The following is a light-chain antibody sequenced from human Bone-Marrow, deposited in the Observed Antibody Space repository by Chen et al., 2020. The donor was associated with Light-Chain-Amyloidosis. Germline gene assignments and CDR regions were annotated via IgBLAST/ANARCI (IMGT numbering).Light chain of an antibody. Sequence: DIVMTQSPLSLPVTPGAPASSSCRSSQSLLHRNGKNYLDWYLQKPGQAPQLLMYLASYRASGVPDRFSGSGSGTDFTLKISRVEAEDVGVYYCMQNLQTPSITFGQGTRLEIK. J-gene: IGKJ5*01. CDR3: MQNLQTPSIT. CDR1: QSLLHRNGKNY. CDR2: LAS. V-gene: IGKV2-28*01.